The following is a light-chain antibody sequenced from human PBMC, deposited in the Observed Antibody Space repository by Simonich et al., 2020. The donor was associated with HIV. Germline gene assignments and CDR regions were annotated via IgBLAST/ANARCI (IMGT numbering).Light chain of an antibody. CDR2: EVS. J-gene: IGKJ4*01. V-gene: IGKV2-29*03. CDR1: QSLMHSDGKTY. CDR3: MQGTHWALT. Sequence: IVMTQTPLSLFVTHGQPAAFFCKSSQSLMHSDGKTYLYWYMQKPGQSPKPLIYEVSTRFSGVPDRFSGSGSGTNFTLKISRVAPVDVGIYYCMQGTHWALTFGGGTKVEIK.